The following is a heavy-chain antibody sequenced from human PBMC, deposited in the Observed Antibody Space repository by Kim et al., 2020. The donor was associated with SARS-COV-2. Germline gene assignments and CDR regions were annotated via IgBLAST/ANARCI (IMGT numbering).Heavy chain of an antibody. CDR3: ARQTSWYDY. Sequence: GSTYYNPSLKSRVTIAVDTSRSQFSLKLSSVTAADTAVYYCARQTSWYDYWGQGTLVTVSS. V-gene: IGHV4-39*01. CDR2: GST. D-gene: IGHD6-13*01. J-gene: IGHJ4*02.